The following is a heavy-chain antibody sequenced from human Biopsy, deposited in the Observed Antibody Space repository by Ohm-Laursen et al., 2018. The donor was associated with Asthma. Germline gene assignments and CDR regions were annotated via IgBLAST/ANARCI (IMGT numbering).Heavy chain of an antibody. D-gene: IGHD3-22*01. J-gene: IGHJ4*02. Sequence: QTLSLTCAVSGGSITSGGYYWTWIRQHPGKGLEWIGFIYYSGSTYYNPSLKSRVSISIDTSKNQFSLKLSSVTAADTAVYYCARAQDYYDSRGYYRSFDYWGQGTLVTVSS. CDR1: GGSITSGGYY. CDR3: ARAQDYYDSRGYYRSFDY. CDR2: IYYSGST. V-gene: IGHV4-31*02.